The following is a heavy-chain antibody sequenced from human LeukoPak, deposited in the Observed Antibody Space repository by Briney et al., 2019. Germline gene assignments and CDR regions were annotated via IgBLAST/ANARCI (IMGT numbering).Heavy chain of an antibody. V-gene: IGHV1-2*02. D-gene: IGHD1/OR15-1a*01. J-gene: IGHJ4*02. CDR1: GYTFTGYY. Sequence: ASVKVSCKASGYTFTGYYMHWVRQAPGQGLEWMGWINPNSGGTNYAQKFQGRVTMTRDTSISTAYMELSRLRSDDTAVYYCARESLMGTGTIDYWGQGTLVTVSS. CDR3: ARESLMGTGTIDY. CDR2: INPNSGGT.